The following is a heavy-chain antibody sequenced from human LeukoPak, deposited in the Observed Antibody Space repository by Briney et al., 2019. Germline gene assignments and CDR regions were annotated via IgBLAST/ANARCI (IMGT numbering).Heavy chain of an antibody. J-gene: IGHJ4*02. Sequence: GGSLRLSCAASGFTVSSNYMSWVRQAPGKGLEWVSVIYSGGSTYYADSVKGRFTISRDNSKNTLYLQMNSLRAEDTAVYYCAREAQEGSSSWGGYFDYWGQGTLVTVSS. CDR1: GFTVSSNY. D-gene: IGHD6-13*01. CDR2: IYSGGST. V-gene: IGHV3-66*01. CDR3: AREAQEGSSSWGGYFDY.